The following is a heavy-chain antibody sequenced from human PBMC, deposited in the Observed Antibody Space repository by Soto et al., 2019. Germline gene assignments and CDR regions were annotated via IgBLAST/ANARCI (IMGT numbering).Heavy chain of an antibody. CDR1: GGTFSSYA. CDR2: IIPIFGTA. Sequence: SVKVSCKASGGTFSSYAISWVRQAPGQGLEWMGGIIPIFGTANYAQKFQGRVTITADESTSTAYMELSSLRSEDTAVYYCARGYDLGEPFDYWGQGTLVTVSS. V-gene: IGHV1-69*13. D-gene: IGHD2-15*01. CDR3: ARGYDLGEPFDY. J-gene: IGHJ4*02.